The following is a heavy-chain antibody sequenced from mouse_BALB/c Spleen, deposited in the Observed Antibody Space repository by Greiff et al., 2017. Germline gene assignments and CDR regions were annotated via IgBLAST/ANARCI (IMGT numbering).Heavy chain of an antibody. J-gene: IGHJ4*01. CDR2: IRSKSNNYAT. D-gene: IGHD3-1*01. V-gene: IGHV10-3*03. CDR3: VRDRGTGAMDY. Sequence: EVQLVESGGGLVQPKGSLKLPCAASGFTFNTYAMHWVCQAPGKGLEWVARIRSKSNNYATYYADSVKDRFTISRDDSQSMLYLQMNNLKTEDTAMYYCVRDRGTGAMDYWGQGTSVTVSS. CDR1: GFTFNTYA.